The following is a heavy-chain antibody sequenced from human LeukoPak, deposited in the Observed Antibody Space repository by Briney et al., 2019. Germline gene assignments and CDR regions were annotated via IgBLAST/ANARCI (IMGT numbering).Heavy chain of an antibody. Sequence: SGPTLVKPTQTLTLICTFSGFSLTTHGVGVAWIRQPPGKAPEWLAIIYWDGYKRFSPSLKTRLTITKDTSKYQVVLTMTNMDPVDTATYYCARSPYYDSSFDSWGQGTLVTVSS. J-gene: IGHJ4*02. V-gene: IGHV2-5*02. CDR1: GFSLTTHGVG. CDR3: ARSPYYDSSFDS. CDR2: IYWDGYK. D-gene: IGHD3-22*01.